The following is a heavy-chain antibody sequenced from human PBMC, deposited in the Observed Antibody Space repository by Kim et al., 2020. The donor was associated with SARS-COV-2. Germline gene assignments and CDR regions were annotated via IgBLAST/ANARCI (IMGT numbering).Heavy chain of an antibody. V-gene: IGHV1-18*01. CDR3: ARGRAYGYNSSPLFDY. D-gene: IGHD5-18*01. J-gene: IGHJ4*02. Sequence: KLQGRVTMTTDTSTSTAYMELRSLRSDDTAVYYCARGRAYGYNSSPLFDYWGQGTLVTVSS.